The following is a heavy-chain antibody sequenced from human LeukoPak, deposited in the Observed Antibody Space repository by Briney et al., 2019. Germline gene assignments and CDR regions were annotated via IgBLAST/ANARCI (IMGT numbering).Heavy chain of an antibody. CDR3: AKVLSGSQDY. J-gene: IGHJ4*02. Sequence: GGSLRLSCAASGFTFCSYAMSWVRQAPGKGLEWVSTIGGGGESTYYADSVKGRFTISRDNSKNTVYLQMNSLRAEDTAVYYCAKVLSGSQDYWGQGTLVTVFS. V-gene: IGHV3-23*01. CDR2: IGGGGEST. D-gene: IGHD1-26*01. CDR1: GFTFCSYA.